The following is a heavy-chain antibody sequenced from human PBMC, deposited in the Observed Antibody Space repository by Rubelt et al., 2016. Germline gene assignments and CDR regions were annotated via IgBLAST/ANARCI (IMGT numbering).Heavy chain of an antibody. D-gene: IGHD6-6*01. CDR1: GFPFSSYA. V-gene: IGHV3-23*04. CDR2: LSGSGGSP. J-gene: IGHJ4*02. CDR3: ARWDTSSLDY. Sequence: EVQLVASGGGLVKPGGSLRLSCAASGFPFSSYAISWVRQAPGKGLEWVSGLSGSGGSPSYADSVKGRFTISRDNSQNTLYLQMTSLRAEDTAVYYCARWDTSSLDYWGQGTLVTVSS.